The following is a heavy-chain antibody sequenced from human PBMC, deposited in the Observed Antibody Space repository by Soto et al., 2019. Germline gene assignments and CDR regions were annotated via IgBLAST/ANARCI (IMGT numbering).Heavy chain of an antibody. V-gene: IGHV3-48*03. J-gene: IGHJ6*02. CDR3: AREGGVMAETYYYYYGMDV. Sequence: GRTLRLSCAASGFTLSSYEMNWVRQAPGKGLERVSYISSSGSTIYYADSGKGQYTISRDNAKNSLYLQMNSLRAEDTAVYYCAREGGVMAETYYYYYGMDVWGQGTTVTVSS. CDR2: ISSSGSTI. D-gene: IGHD2-21*01. CDR1: GFTLSSYE.